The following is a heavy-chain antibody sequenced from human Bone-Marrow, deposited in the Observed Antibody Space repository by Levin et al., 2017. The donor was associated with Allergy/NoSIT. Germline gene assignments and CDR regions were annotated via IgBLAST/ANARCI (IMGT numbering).Heavy chain of an antibody. D-gene: IGHD6-6*01. CDR2: IYPGDSDT. Sequence: GESLKISCKASGFTFSIYWIGWVRQMPGKGLEWMGFIYPGDSDTIYSPSFEGQVTISVDKSVDTAYLQWSSLKASDTAIYYCVRQEGPTAARLRGPIDYWGQGTLVTVSS. CDR1: GFTFSIYW. V-gene: IGHV5-51*01. J-gene: IGHJ4*02. CDR3: VRQEGPTAARLRGPIDY.